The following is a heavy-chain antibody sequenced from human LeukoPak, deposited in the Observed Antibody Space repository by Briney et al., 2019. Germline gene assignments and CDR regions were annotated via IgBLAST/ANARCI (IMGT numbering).Heavy chain of an antibody. J-gene: IGHJ4*02. CDR2: ITSTSSYI. D-gene: IGHD3-10*01. CDR1: GFTFSTFG. CDR3: ARAVSTYGLDS. Sequence: PGGSLRLSCAASGFTFSTFGMNWVRQAPGKGLECVSSITSTSSYIYYADSVKGRFTISRDDAKNSLYLQVNSLRAEDTAVYYCARAVSTYGLDSWGQGTLVTVSS. V-gene: IGHV3-21*01.